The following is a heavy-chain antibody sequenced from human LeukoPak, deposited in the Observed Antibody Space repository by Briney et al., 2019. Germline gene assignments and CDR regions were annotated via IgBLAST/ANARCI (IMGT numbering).Heavy chain of an antibody. CDR1: GFTFSSYW. J-gene: IGHJ4*02. CDR3: AILPGYSSGWYEVNY. CDR2: ISGSGGST. Sequence: GGSLRLSCAASGFTFSSYWMHWVRQAPGKGLEWVSGISGSGGSTYYADSVKGRFTISRDNSRNTLYLQMNSPRAEDTAVYYCAILPGYSSGWYEVNYWGQGTLVTVSS. D-gene: IGHD6-13*01. V-gene: IGHV3-23*01.